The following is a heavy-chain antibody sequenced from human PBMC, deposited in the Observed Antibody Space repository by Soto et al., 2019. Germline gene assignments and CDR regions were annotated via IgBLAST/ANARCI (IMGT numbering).Heavy chain of an antibody. V-gene: IGHV3-49*03. CDR2: IRSKAYGGTT. D-gene: IGHD6-19*01. CDR3: TRGGGSGPAFRFDY. CDR1: GFTFGDYA. Sequence: GGSLRLSCTASGFTFGDYAMSWFRQAPGKGLEWVGFIRSKAYGGTTEYAASVKGRFTISRDDSKSIAYLQMNSLKTEDTAVYYCTRGGGSGPAFRFDYWGQGTLVTVSS. J-gene: IGHJ4*02.